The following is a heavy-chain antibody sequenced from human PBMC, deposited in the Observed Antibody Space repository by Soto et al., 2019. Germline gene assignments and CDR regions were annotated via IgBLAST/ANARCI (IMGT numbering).Heavy chain of an antibody. CDR1: GGSISSGDYY. CDR2: VYHSGIS. Sequence: SETLSLTCTVSGGSISSGDYYWSWIRQSPGKGLEWIGEVYHSGISTYNPSLKSRVSISVDKSNNQFSLTLSSVTAADTAVYYCATLPPRIVVKVLPIHMWGPGTLVTVSS. D-gene: IGHD2-21*01. J-gene: IGHJ4*01. CDR3: ATLPPRIVVKVLPIHM. V-gene: IGHV4-39*07.